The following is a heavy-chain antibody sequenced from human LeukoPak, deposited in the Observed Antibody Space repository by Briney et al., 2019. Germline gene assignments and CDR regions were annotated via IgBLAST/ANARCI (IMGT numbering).Heavy chain of an antibody. CDR1: GYTFTGYY. CDR3: ARVDETSSQY. D-gene: IGHD2-2*01. Sequence: ASVKVSCKASGYTFTGYYMHWVRQAPGQGLEWMGWINPNSGGTNYAQKFQGRVTMTRDTSISTAYMELSSLTSDDTAVYYCARVDETSSQYWGQGNLVTVSS. V-gene: IGHV1-2*02. CDR2: INPNSGGT. J-gene: IGHJ4*02.